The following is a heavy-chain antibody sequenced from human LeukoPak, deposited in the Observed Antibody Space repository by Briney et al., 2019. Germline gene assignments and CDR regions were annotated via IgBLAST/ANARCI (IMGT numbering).Heavy chain of an antibody. Sequence: PSETLSLTCTVSGGSISSYYWSWIRQPPGKGLEWIGYIYYSGSTNYNPSLKSRVTISVDTSKNQFSLKLSSVTAADTAVYYCAREPDPYSSGWSSSVWGQGTLVTVSS. V-gene: IGHV4-59*12. CDR3: AREPDPYSSGWSSSV. D-gene: IGHD6-19*01. CDR1: GGSISSYY. J-gene: IGHJ4*02. CDR2: IYYSGST.